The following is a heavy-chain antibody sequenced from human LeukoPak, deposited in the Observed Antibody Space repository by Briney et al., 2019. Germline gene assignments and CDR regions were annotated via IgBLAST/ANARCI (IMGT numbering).Heavy chain of an antibody. J-gene: IGHJ4*02. CDR2: ISGYTGRT. CDR3: ARGPGIDVAGVFDY. Sequence: GASVKVSCKASGFGFSSYGINWVRQAPGQRLEWMGWISGYTGRTKYLQKMRGRVTMTTDTSTITAYMELRSLTSDDTAVYYCARGPGIDVAGVFDYWGQGSLVTVSS. D-gene: IGHD6-19*01. V-gene: IGHV1-18*04. CDR1: GFGFSSYG.